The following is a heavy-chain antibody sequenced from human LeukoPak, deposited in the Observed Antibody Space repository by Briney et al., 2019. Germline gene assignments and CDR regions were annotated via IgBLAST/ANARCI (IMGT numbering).Heavy chain of an antibody. D-gene: IGHD2-2*01. CDR3: VRDSSSSSLADP. CDR2: INPSDGSA. Sequence: ASVKVSCKASGYTFTSYYMHWVRQAPGQGLEWMGIINPSDGSATYAQKFQGRVTMTRDTTTSTVYMDLSSLRSEDTAVYYCVRDSSSSSLADPWGQGTLVTVSS. CDR1: GYTFTSYY. J-gene: IGHJ5*02. V-gene: IGHV1-46*01.